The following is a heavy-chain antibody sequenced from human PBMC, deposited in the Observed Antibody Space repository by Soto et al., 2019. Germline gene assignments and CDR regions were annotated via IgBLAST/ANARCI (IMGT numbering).Heavy chain of an antibody. V-gene: IGHV3-33*01. Sequence: GGSLRLSCAASGFTFSSYGMHWVRQAPGKGLEWVAVIWYDGSNKYYADSVKGRFTISRDNSKNPLYLQMNSRRAEETAVYYCGRRSGVRGVIMADYYYMDYWGKGTTVTVSS. J-gene: IGHJ6*03. CDR3: GRRSGVRGVIMADYYYMDY. CDR2: IWYDGSNK. CDR1: GFTFSSYG. D-gene: IGHD3-10*01.